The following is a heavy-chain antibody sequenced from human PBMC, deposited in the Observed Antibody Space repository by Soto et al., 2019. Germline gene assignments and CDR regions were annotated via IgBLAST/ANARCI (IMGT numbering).Heavy chain of an antibody. D-gene: IGHD6-19*01. CDR1: GYSFTSYW. Sequence: GESLKISCKGSGYSFTSYWIGWVRQMPGKGLEWMGIIYPGDSDTRYSPSFQGQVTISADKSISTAYLQWSSLKASDTAMYYCASSSISGWYVPSFDYWGQGTLVTVSS. V-gene: IGHV5-51*01. CDR2: IYPGDSDT. CDR3: ASSSISGWYVPSFDY. J-gene: IGHJ4*02.